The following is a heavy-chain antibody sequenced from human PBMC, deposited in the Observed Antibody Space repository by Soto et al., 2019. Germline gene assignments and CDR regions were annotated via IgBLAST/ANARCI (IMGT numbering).Heavy chain of an antibody. Sequence: QVQLVQSGAEVKKPGASVKVSCKASGYTFTSYGISWVRQAPGQGLEWMGWISAYNGNTNYAQKLQGRVNMTTDTCTSTAYMGLRSLRSDDRAVYYCARGGGDYGGSGWFAPWGHGTLVTVSS. CDR3: ARGGGDYGGSGWFAP. CDR2: ISAYNGNT. D-gene: IGHD3-10*01. V-gene: IGHV1-18*01. CDR1: GYTFTSYG. J-gene: IGHJ5*02.